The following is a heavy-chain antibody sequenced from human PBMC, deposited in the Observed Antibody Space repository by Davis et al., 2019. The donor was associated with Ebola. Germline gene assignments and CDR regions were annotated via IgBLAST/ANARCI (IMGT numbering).Heavy chain of an antibody. J-gene: IGHJ6*02. CDR2: IIPIFGTA. CDR1: AYTFTSYD. CDR3: ARDFGTIVVVPAAPAHYYYYGMDV. D-gene: IGHD2-2*01. V-gene: IGHV1-69*13. Sequence: SVKVSCKASAYTFTSYDINWVRQAPGQGLEWMGGIIPIFGTANYAQKFQGRVTITADESTSTAYMELSSLRSEDTAVYYCARDFGTIVVVPAAPAHYYYYGMDVWGQGTTVTV.